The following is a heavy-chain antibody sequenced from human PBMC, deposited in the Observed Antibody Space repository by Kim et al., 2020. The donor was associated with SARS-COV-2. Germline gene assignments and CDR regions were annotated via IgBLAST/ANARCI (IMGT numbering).Heavy chain of an antibody. Sequence: GGSLRLSCAASGFTFSSYGMHWVRQAPGKGLEWVAVIWYDGSNKYYADSVKGRFTISRDNSKNTLYLQMNSLRAEDTAVYYCASQYYYDSSGYHFRAFDIWGQGTMVTVSS. V-gene: IGHV3-33*01. D-gene: IGHD3-22*01. CDR1: GFTFSSYG. CDR2: IWYDGSNK. CDR3: ASQYYYDSSGYHFRAFDI. J-gene: IGHJ3*02.